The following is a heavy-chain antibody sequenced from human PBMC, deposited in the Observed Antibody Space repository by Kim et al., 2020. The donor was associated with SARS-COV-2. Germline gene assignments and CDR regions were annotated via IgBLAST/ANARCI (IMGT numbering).Heavy chain of an antibody. V-gene: IGHV3-23*01. CDR2: IGSRGTRS. J-gene: IGHJ6*02. D-gene: IGHD2-15*01. Sequence: GGSLRLSCAASGFSFSTYAMSWVRQAPGKGLEWVSAIGSRGTRSYFADSVKGRFTISRDNSKNTLYLQMNSLRVEDTAVYYCAKDRYYCYGAACSVYYYYGMDVWGQGTTVTVSS. CDR3: AKDRYYCYGAACSVYYYYGMDV. CDR1: GFSFSTYA.